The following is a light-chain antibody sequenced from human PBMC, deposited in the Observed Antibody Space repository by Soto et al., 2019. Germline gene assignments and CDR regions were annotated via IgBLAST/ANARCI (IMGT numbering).Light chain of an antibody. Sequence: DSQMSQAPSSLSASVGDRVTITSRASQGIRNDLGWYQQKLGKAHKRLIYAASSLQSGVPSRFSGSRSGTEFTLTINSLQPEDFATYYCLQHNSYPLTFGGGTKLDIK. J-gene: IGKJ4*01. CDR2: AAS. CDR1: QGIRND. V-gene: IGKV1-17*01. CDR3: LQHNSYPLT.